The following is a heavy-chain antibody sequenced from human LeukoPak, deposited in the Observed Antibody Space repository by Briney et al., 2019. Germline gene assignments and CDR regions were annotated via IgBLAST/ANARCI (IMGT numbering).Heavy chain of an antibody. CDR1: GGSISSYY. D-gene: IGHD1-14*01. CDR2: IYYSGST. CDR3: ARESGAVDY. V-gene: IGHV4-59*01. J-gene: IGHJ4*02. Sequence: PSETLSLTCTVSGGSISSYYWSWIRQPPGKGLEWIGYIYYSGSTNYNPSLKSRVTISVDTSKNQFSLKLSSVTAADTAVYYCARESGAVDYWGQGTLVTDSS.